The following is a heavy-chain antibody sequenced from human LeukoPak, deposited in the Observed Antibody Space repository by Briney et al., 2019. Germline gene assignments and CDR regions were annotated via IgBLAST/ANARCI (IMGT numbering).Heavy chain of an antibody. CDR1: EYIFTAYY. D-gene: IGHD1-26*01. CDR2: INPNNGAT. V-gene: IGHV1-2*06. J-gene: IGHJ4*02. CDR3: TRESGSYHGNDY. Sequence: ASVKVSCKASEYIFTAYYMHWVRQAPGQGLEWMGRINPNNGATNYAQKFQGRVTITGDTSINTAYMELSSLRSDDTAVYYCTRESGSYHGNDYWGQGTLVTVSS.